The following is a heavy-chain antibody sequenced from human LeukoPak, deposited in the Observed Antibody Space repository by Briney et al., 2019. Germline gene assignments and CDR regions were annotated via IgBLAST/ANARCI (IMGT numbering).Heavy chain of an antibody. J-gene: IGHJ4*02. V-gene: IGHV1-2*02. CDR3: ASGYYYGSGRNTGDY. D-gene: IGHD3-10*01. CDR2: INPNSGGT. Sequence: ASVKVSCKASGYTFTGYYMHWVRQAPGQGLEWMGWINPNSGGTSYAQKFQGRVTMTRDTSISTAYMELSRLRSDDTAVYYCASGYYYGSGRNTGDYWGQGTLVTVSS. CDR1: GYTFTGYY.